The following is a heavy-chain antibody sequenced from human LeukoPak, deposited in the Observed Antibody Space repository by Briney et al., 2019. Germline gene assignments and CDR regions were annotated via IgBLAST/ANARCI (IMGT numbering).Heavy chain of an antibody. CDR1: GGSISSYY. J-gene: IGHJ3*02. Sequence: SETLSLTCTVSGGSISSYYWSWIRQPPGKGLEWIGYIYYSGSTNYNPSLKSRVTISVDTSKNQFSLKLSSVTAADTAVYYCARDCCGDCYLRFDIWGQGTMVTVSS. CDR3: ARDCCGDCYLRFDI. CDR2: IYYSGST. V-gene: IGHV4-59*12. D-gene: IGHD2-21*02.